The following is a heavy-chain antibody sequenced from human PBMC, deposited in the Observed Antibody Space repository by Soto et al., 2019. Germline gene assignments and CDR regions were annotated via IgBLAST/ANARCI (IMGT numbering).Heavy chain of an antibody. CDR3: AKGDSDYYFDS. Sequence: GGSLRLSCAASGFTFSTYVMAWVRQAPGRGLEWVSGISASGSNGFYTDSVKGRFIIFRDNSKNTQYLQMNSLRVDDTALYFCAKGDSDYYFDSLGQGTLVTVSS. D-gene: IGHD4-4*01. CDR1: GFTFSTYV. CDR2: ISASGSNG. V-gene: IGHV3-23*01. J-gene: IGHJ4*02.